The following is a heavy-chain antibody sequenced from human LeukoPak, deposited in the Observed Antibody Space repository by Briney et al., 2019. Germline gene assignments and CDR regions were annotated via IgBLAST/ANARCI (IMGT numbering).Heavy chain of an antibody. J-gene: IGHJ5*02. CDR3: ASQPVASSTNRGWFDP. V-gene: IGHV1-69*04. Sequence: SVKVSCKASGGTFSGYAISWVRQAPGQGLEWMGRIIPIFGIANYAQKFQGRVTITADKSTSTAYMELSSLRSEDTAVYYCASQPVASSTNRGWFDPWGQGTLVTVSS. CDR2: IIPIFGIA. D-gene: IGHD2-2*01. CDR1: GGTFSGYA.